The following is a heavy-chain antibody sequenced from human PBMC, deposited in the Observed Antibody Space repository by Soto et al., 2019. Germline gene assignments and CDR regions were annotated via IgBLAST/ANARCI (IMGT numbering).Heavy chain of an antibody. J-gene: IGHJ5*02. CDR3: ARHPERIAQIGWFDP. V-gene: IGHV3-48*01. CDR2: ISSSSSTI. Sequence: EVQLVESGGGLVQPGGSLRLSCAASGFTFSSYSMNWVRQAPGKGLEWVSYISSSSSTIYYADSVKGRFTISRDNAKNSRYLQMTSLRAEDTAVYYCARHPERIAQIGWFDPWGQGTLVTVSS. CDR1: GFTFSSYS. D-gene: IGHD6-13*01.